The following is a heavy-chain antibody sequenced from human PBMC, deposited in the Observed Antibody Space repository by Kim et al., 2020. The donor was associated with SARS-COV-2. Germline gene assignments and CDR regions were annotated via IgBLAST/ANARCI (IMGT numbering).Heavy chain of an antibody. D-gene: IGHD1-7*01. CDR1: GYTFTNNK. Sequence: ASVKVSCKAFGYTFTNNKIHWVRQAPGQGLEWMGIITPIDGTTVYAQNFQDRFTMTTDTSTSTAYMELSSLASEDSAVYYFARDDTNWNCDFWGQGTLVTVSS. J-gene: IGHJ4*02. CDR2: ITPIDGTT. V-gene: IGHV1-46*01. CDR3: ARDDTNWNCDF.